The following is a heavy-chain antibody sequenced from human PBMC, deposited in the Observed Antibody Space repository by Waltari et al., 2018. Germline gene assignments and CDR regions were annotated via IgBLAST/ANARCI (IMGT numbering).Heavy chain of an antibody. J-gene: IGHJ4*02. CDR3: ARVAYYDFWSGYYTGGYFDY. V-gene: IGHV4-34*01. CDR2: INQSGST. Sequence: QVQLQQWGAGLLKPSETLSLTCAVYGGSFSGYYWSWIRQPPGKGLEWIGEINQSGSTNYNPALKSRVTISVDTSKNQFSLKLSSVTAADTAVYYCARVAYYDFWSGYYTGGYFDYWGQGTLVTVSS. D-gene: IGHD3-3*01. CDR1: GGSFSGYY.